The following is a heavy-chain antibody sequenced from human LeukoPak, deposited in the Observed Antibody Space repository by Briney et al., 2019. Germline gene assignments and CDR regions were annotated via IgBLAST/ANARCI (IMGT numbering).Heavy chain of an antibody. V-gene: IGHV1-2*04. D-gene: IGHD5-18*01. Sequence: ASVKVSCKASGYIFTGYYMHWVRQAPGQGLEWMGWINPSSGSTNYAQKFQGSVALTRDTYITTFFMDLSRLRSDDTAVYYCARAYTYGPFDYWGQGTLVTVSS. CDR2: INPSSGST. CDR3: ARAYTYGPFDY. J-gene: IGHJ4*02. CDR1: GYIFTGYY.